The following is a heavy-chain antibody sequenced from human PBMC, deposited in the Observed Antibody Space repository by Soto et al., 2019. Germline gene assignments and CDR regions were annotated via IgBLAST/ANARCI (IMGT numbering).Heavy chain of an antibody. D-gene: IGHD6-13*01. Sequence: SQTLSLTCAISGDSVSSNSAAWNWTRQSPSRGLEWLGRTYHRAKWYNDYAVSVKSRITINPDTSKNQFSLQLNSVTPEDTAVYYCARDFTAAAGLWNWFDPWGQGTLVTVSS. V-gene: IGHV6-1*01. J-gene: IGHJ5*02. CDR1: GDSVSSNSAA. CDR2: TYHRAKWYN. CDR3: ARDFTAAAGLWNWFDP.